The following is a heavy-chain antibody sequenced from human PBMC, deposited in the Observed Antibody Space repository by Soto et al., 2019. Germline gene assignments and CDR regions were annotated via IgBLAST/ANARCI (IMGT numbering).Heavy chain of an antibody. CDR2: ISAYSGNT. CDR1: GYTFTSYG. D-gene: IGHD6-6*01. Sequence: GASVKVSCKASGYTFTSYGISWVRQAPGQGLEWMGWISAYSGNTNYAQKLQGRVTMTTDTSTSTAYMELRSLRSDDTAVYYCARDAAVGSSKYYYYGMDVWGQGTTVTVSS. J-gene: IGHJ6*02. CDR3: ARDAAVGSSKYYYYGMDV. V-gene: IGHV1-18*01.